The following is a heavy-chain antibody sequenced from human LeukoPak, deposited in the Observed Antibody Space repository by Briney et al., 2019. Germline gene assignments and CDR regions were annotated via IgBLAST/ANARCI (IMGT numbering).Heavy chain of an antibody. CDR1: GFTFSTYW. Sequence: GGSLRLSCSASGFTFSTYWMSWVRQAPGKGLEWVSSISSSSSYIYYADSVKGRFTISRDNAKNSLYLQMNSLRAEDTAVYYCARDLYGDYAFDYWGQGTLVTVSS. J-gene: IGHJ4*02. CDR2: ISSSSSYI. CDR3: ARDLYGDYAFDY. V-gene: IGHV3-21*01. D-gene: IGHD4-17*01.